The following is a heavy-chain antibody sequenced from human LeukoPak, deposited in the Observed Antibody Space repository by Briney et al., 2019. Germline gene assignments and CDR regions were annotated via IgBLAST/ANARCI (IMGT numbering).Heavy chain of an antibody. CDR1: GFTFTDAW. J-gene: IGHJ1*01. Sequence: PGGSLRLSCAVSGFTFTDAWMTWVRQVPGKGLEWISYISSSGSTIYFADSVKGRFTISRDNAKNSLYLQMNSLRAEDTAVYYCARPSRPYRSSEYFQHWGQGTLVIVSS. D-gene: IGHD6-13*01. CDR2: ISSSGSTI. V-gene: IGHV3-11*04. CDR3: ARPSRPYRSSEYFQH.